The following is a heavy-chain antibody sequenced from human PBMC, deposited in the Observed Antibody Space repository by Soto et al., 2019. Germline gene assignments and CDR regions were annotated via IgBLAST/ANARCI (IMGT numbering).Heavy chain of an antibody. CDR1: GFTFSSYA. D-gene: IGHD3-22*01. CDR2: ISYDGSNK. CDR3: AREDSSGSPPTY. Sequence: GGSLRLSCAASGFTFSSYAMHWVRQAPGKGLKWVAVISYDGSNKYYADSVKGRYTISRDNSKNTLYLQMNSLRDEDTAVYYCAREDSSGSPPTYWGHGTLVTVSS. V-gene: IGHV3-30-3*01. J-gene: IGHJ4*01.